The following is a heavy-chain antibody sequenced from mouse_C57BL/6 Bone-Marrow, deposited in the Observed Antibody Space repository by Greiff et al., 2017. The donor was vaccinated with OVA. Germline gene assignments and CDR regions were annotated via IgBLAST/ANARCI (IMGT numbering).Heavy chain of an antibody. CDR2: IHPNSGST. V-gene: IGHV1-64*01. J-gene: IGHJ3*01. CDR3: ERSWFAY. Sequence: VQLQQSGAELVKPGASVKLSCKASGYTFTSYWMHWVKQRPGQGLEWIGMIHPNSGSTNYNEKFKSKATLTVDKSSSPTYMQLSSQTSEDSAVYYCERSWFAYWGQGTLVTVSA. CDR1: GYTFTSYW.